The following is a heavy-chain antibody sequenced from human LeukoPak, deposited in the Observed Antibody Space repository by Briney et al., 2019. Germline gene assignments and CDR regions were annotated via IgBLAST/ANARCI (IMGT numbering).Heavy chain of an antibody. CDR1: GFTFSNAW. V-gene: IGHV3-15*01. J-gene: IGHJ4*02. CDR2: IKSKTDGGTT. D-gene: IGHD3-22*01. Sequence: GGSLRLSCAASGFTFSNAWMSRVRQAPGKGLEWVGRIKSKTDGGTTDYAAPVKGRFTISRDDSKNTLYLQMNSLKTEDTAVYYCTTAGYYYDSSGYYYPDYWGQGTLVTVSS. CDR3: TTAGYYYDSSGYYYPDY.